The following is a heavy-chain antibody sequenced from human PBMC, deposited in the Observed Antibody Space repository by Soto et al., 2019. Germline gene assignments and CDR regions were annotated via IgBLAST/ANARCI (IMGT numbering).Heavy chain of an antibody. D-gene: IGHD5-18*01. V-gene: IGHV3-21*01. J-gene: IGHJ4*02. CDR2: ISSSSSYI. CDR3: ARDFGIQLLQDY. Sequence: GGSLRLSCAASGFAFSSCSMNLARQSPGKGLEWVSSISSSSSYIYYADSVKGRFTISRDNAKNSLYLQMNSLRAEDTAVYYCARDFGIQLLQDYWGQGTLITVSS. CDR1: GFAFSSCS.